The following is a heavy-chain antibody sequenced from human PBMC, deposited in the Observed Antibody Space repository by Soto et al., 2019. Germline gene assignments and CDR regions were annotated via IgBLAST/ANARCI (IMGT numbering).Heavy chain of an antibody. Sequence: QVQLQESGPGLVKPSETLSLTCTVSGGSISNYYWSWIRQPPGKGLEWIGYIYYSGSTNYNPSLKSRVTISVDTSKNQFSLKLSSVTAADTAVYYCARRGGRSFDYWGQGTLVTVSS. CDR1: GGSISNYY. CDR2: IYYSGST. CDR3: ARRGGRSFDY. V-gene: IGHV4-59*08. D-gene: IGHD2-15*01. J-gene: IGHJ4*02.